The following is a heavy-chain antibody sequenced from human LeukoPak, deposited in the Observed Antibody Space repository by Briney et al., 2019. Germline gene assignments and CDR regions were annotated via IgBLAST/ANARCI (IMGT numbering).Heavy chain of an antibody. V-gene: IGHV1-69*06. CDR3: ARDADYGGNSRAFDI. CDR2: IIPIFGTA. CDR1: GYTFTGYY. D-gene: IGHD4-23*01. J-gene: IGHJ3*02. Sequence: SVKVSCKASGYTFTGYYMHWVRQAPGQGLEWMGGIIPIFGTANYAQKFQGRVTITADKSTSTAYMELSSLRSEDTAVYYCARDADYGGNSRAFDIWGQGTMVTVSS.